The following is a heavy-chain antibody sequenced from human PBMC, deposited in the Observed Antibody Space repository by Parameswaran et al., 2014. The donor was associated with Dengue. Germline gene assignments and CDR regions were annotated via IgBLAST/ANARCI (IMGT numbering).Heavy chain of an antibody. Sequence: GALRLSCAVSGGSISSSNWWSWVRQPPGKGLEWIGEIYHSGSTNYNPSLKSRVTISVDKSKNQFSLKLSSVTAADTAVYYCARDMPDTAMAQPFQHWGQGTLVTVSS. CDR1: GGSISSSNW. J-gene: IGHJ1*01. CDR2: IYHSGST. D-gene: IGHD5-18*01. V-gene: IGHV4-4*02. CDR3: ARDMPDTAMAQPFQH.